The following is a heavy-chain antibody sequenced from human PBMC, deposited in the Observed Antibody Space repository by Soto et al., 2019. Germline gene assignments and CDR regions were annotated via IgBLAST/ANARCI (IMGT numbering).Heavy chain of an antibody. CDR2: INPNSGVT. V-gene: IGHV1-2*04. Sequence: QVQLVQSGAEVKKPGSSVKVSCKASGYTFTGYYMHWVRQAPGQGLEWMGWINPNSGVTNSAQKLQGWVTRARDTSISTAYMELSRLRSDDTAVYYCAGELRYCSGGSCYSGGFDYWGQGTLVTGSS. CDR1: GYTFTGYY. J-gene: IGHJ4*02. CDR3: AGELRYCSGGSCYSGGFDY. D-gene: IGHD2-15*01.